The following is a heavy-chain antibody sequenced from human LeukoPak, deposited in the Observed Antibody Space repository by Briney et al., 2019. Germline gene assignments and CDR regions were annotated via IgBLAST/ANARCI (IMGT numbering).Heavy chain of an antibody. Sequence: SQTLSLTCAISGDSVSSNSAAWNWIRQSPSRGLEWLGRTYYRSKWYNDYAVSVKSRITINPDTSKNQFSLQLNSVTPEDTAVYYRARNPELRHSYWFDPWGQGTLVTVSS. J-gene: IGHJ5*02. CDR1: GDSVSSNSAA. V-gene: IGHV6-1*01. CDR2: TYYRSKWYN. CDR3: ARNPELRHSYWFDP. D-gene: IGHD3-10*01.